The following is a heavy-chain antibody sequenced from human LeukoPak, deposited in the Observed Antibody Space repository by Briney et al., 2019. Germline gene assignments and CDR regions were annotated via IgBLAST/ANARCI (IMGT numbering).Heavy chain of an antibody. J-gene: IGHJ5*02. V-gene: IGHV1-2*02. D-gene: IGHD3-10*01. CDR3: ARDRRSAGNWFDP. Sequence: ASVKVSCKASGYTFTGYYMHWVRQAPGQGLEWMGWINPNSGGTNYAQKFQGRVTMTRDTSISTAYMGLSRLRSDDTAVYYCARDRRSAGNWFDPWGQGTLVTVSS. CDR1: GYTFTGYY. CDR2: INPNSGGT.